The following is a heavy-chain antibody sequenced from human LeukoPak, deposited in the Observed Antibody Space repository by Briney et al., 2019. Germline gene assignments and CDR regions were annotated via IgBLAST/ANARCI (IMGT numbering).Heavy chain of an antibody. CDR3: AKPRTTGLGWAQFDY. Sequence: GGSLRLSCAASGFTFSSFAMTWVRQAPGKGLEWVSGFDGNGPNTYYADSVKGRWTISRDNSRNTLYLEMNSLRPEDTAIYYCAKPRTTGLGWAQFDYWGQGTLVTVSS. CDR2: FDGNGPNT. V-gene: IGHV3-23*01. D-gene: IGHD2-8*02. J-gene: IGHJ4*02. CDR1: GFTFSSFA.